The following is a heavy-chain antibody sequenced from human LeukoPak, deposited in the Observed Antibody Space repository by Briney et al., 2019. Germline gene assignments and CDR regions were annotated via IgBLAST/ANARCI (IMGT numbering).Heavy chain of an antibody. V-gene: IGHV4-34*01. CDR2: INHSGST. D-gene: IGHD2-21*02. CDR3: ARVSVHCGGDCYFDY. J-gene: IGHJ4*02. CDR1: GGSFSGYY. Sequence: SETLSLTCAVSGGSFSGYYWSWIRQPPGKGLEWIGEINHSGSTNYNPSLKSRVTISVDTSKNQFSLKLSSVPAADTAVYYCARVSVHCGGDCYFDYWGQGTLVTVSS.